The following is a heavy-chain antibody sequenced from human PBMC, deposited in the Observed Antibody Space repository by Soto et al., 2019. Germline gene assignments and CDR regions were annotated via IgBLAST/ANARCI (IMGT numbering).Heavy chain of an antibody. CDR1: GGSISSSSYY. V-gene: IGHV4-39*01. Sequence: SETLSLTCTVSGGSISSSSYYWGWIRQPPGKGLEWIGSIYYSGSTYYNPSLKSRVTISVDTSKNQFSLKLSSVTAADTAVYYCARHEAMAAAGTPIDYWGQGTLVTVSS. J-gene: IGHJ4*02. CDR2: IYYSGST. D-gene: IGHD6-13*01. CDR3: ARHEAMAAAGTPIDY.